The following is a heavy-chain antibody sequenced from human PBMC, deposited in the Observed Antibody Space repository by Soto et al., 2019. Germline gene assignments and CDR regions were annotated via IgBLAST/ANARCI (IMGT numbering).Heavy chain of an antibody. CDR2: IYHSGST. CDR1: GGSISSGGYS. CDR3: ARVVRDSSGYYLDY. J-gene: IGHJ4*02. V-gene: IGHV4-30-2*01. D-gene: IGHD3-22*01. Sequence: PSETLSLTCAVSGGSISSGGYSWSWIRQPPGKGLEWIGYIYHSGSTYYNPSLKSRVTISVDRSKNQFSLKVSSVTAADTAVYYCARVVRDSSGYYLDYWGQGTLVTVSS.